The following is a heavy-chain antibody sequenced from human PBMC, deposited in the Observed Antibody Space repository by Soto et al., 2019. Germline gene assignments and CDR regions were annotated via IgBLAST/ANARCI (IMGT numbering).Heavy chain of an antibody. J-gene: IGHJ6*02. Sequence: SETLSLTCTVSGASIRSGDSYWSWIRQAPGRGLEWIGYIYYSGSTYYNPSLKSRLSISVDTSKNQFSLELSFVTAADTAVYYCARDGGGPLLQYFSASPNGMDVWGQGTTVTVSS. CDR2: IYYSGST. V-gene: IGHV4-30-4*01. CDR3: ARDGGGPLLQYFSASPNGMDV. CDR1: GASIRSGDSY. D-gene: IGHD3-9*01.